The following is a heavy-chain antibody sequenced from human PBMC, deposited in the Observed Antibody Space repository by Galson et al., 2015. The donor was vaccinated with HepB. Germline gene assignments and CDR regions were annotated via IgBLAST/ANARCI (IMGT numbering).Heavy chain of an antibody. D-gene: IGHD2-15*01. CDR3: ARDYCSGGSCLDY. CDR2: ISYDGSSK. CDR1: GFTFDDYA. V-gene: IGHV3-30-3*01. Sequence: SLRLSCAASGFTFDDYAMHWVRQAPGKGLEWVAVISYDGSSKNYADSVKGRFTISRDNSKNTLSLQMNSLRAEDTAVYYCARDYCSGGSCLDYWGQGTLVTVSS. J-gene: IGHJ4*02.